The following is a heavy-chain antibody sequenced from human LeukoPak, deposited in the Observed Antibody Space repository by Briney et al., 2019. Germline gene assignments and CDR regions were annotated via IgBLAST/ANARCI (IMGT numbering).Heavy chain of an antibody. V-gene: IGHV3-21*01. J-gene: IGHJ4*02. CDR2: ISSSSSYI. CDR1: GFTFSSYS. Sequence: PGGSLRLSCAASGFTFSSYSMNWVRQAPGKGLEWVSSISSSSSYIYYADSVKRRFTISRDDAKNSLYLQMNSLRAEDTAVYYCAIIAVAGSFFDYWGQGTLVTVSS. D-gene: IGHD6-19*01. CDR3: AIIAVAGSFFDY.